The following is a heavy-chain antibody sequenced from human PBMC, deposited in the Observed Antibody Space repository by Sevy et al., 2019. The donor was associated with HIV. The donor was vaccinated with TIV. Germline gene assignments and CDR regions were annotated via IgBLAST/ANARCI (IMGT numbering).Heavy chain of an antibody. J-gene: IGHJ5*02. CDR2: IYTTGIT. CDR3: ARDRWETYRDLSSYGSNWFDP. Sequence: SETLSLTCSVSGGSISSGDYYWNWIRQPAGQGLQWIGRIYTTGITNYNPSLKSRVTISLDGSKNLLSLKLTSVTAADTAVYYCARDRWETYRDLSSYGSNWFDPWGQGTLVTVSS. CDR1: GGSISSGDYY. V-gene: IGHV4-61*02. D-gene: IGHD3-16*02.